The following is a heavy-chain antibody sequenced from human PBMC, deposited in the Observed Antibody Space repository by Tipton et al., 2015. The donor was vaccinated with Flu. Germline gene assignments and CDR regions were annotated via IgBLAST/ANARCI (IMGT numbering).Heavy chain of an antibody. V-gene: IGHV3-33*08. CDR3: ATPTGDFDL. CDR1: GFIFSSYV. J-gene: IGHJ2*01. D-gene: IGHD7-27*01. Sequence: SLRLSCAASGFIFSSYVMGWVRQAPGKGLEWVAAIWYDGSRKYYADSVKGRFTISRDNSKNMLYLQMSSLRVEDAAVYYCATPTGDFDLWGRGTLVTVSS. CDR2: IWYDGSRK.